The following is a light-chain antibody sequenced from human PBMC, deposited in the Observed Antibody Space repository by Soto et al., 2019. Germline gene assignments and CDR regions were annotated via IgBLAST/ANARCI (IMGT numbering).Light chain of an antibody. CDR1: SSDVGGYNY. Sequence: QSALTQPASVSGSPGQSITISCTGTSSDVGGYNYVSWYQQHPGKAPKLMIHEVSNRPSGVSNRFSGSKSGNTASLTISGLQAEDEADYYCSSCTSSSTPFGTGTKVTV. V-gene: IGLV2-14*01. J-gene: IGLJ1*01. CDR2: EVS. CDR3: SSCTSSSTP.